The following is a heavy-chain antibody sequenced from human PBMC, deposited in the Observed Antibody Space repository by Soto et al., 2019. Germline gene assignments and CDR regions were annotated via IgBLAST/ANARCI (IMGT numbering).Heavy chain of an antibody. CDR3: ARDRSGSYAY. V-gene: IGHV3-30*03. Sequence: QMQLVESGGGVVQPGRSLRLSCAASGFTFSSYGMHWVRQAPGKGLEWVAVISYDGSDKYYADSVKGRFTISRDSSKNTLYLQMNSLRAEDTAVYYCARDRSGSYAYWGQGTLVTVSS. CDR2: ISYDGSDK. D-gene: IGHD1-26*01. J-gene: IGHJ4*02. CDR1: GFTFSSYG.